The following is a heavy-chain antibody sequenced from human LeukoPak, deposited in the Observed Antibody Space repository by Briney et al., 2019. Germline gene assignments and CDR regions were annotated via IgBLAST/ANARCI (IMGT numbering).Heavy chain of an antibody. CDR2: IKQDGSEK. J-gene: IGHJ4*02. CDR1: GFTFGSYW. D-gene: IGHD6-6*01. CDR3: AREGYSSSSFNDY. Sequence: GGSLRLSCAASGFTFGSYWMSWVRQAPGKGLEWVANIKQDGSEKYYVDSVKGRFTISRDNAKNSLYLQMNSLRAEDTAVYYCAREGYSSSSFNDYWGQGTLVTVSS. V-gene: IGHV3-7*01.